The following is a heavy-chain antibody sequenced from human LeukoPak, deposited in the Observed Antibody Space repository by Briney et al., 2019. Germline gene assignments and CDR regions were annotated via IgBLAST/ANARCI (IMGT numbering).Heavy chain of an antibody. D-gene: IGHD6-19*01. CDR3: ARPGGSGWYDAFDI. V-gene: IGHV3-7*01. CDR2: INQDGSEK. J-gene: IGHJ3*02. CDR1: GFTFSSYW. Sequence: GGSLRLSCAASGFTFSSYWMSWVRQAPGKGLEWVANINQDGSEKYYVDSVKGQFTISRDNAKNSLYLQMNSLRAEDTAVYYCARPGGSGWYDAFDIWGQGTMVTVSS.